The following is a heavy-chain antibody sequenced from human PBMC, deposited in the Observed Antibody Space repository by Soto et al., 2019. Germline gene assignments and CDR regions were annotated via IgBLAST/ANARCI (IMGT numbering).Heavy chain of an antibody. D-gene: IGHD3-3*01. CDR1: GGSISSGDYY. CDR3: ARPNDFWSGYYI. J-gene: IGHJ4*02. V-gene: IGHV4-30-4*01. CDR2: IYCSGST. Sequence: SETLSLTCTVSGGSISSGDYYWSWIRQPPGKGLEWIGYIYCSGSTYYNPSLKSRVTISVDTSKNQFSLKLSSVTAADTAVYYCARPNDFWSGYYIWGQGTLVTVSS.